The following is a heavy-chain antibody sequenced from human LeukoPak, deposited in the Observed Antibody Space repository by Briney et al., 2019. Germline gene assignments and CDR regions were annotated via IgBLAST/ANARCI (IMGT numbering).Heavy chain of an antibody. Sequence: GASVKVSCKASGYAFTSYDINWVRQATGQGLEWMGWMNPNSGNTGYAQKFQGRVTMTRNTSISTAYMELSSLRSEDTAVYYCARERAMARVYYYYMDVWGKGTTVTISS. V-gene: IGHV1-8*01. CDR2: MNPNSGNT. D-gene: IGHD5-24*01. CDR3: ARERAMARVYYYYMDV. J-gene: IGHJ6*03. CDR1: GYAFTSYD.